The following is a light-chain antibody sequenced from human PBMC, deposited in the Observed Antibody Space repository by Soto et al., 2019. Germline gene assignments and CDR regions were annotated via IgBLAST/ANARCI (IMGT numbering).Light chain of an antibody. V-gene: IGLV2-14*01. CDR1: STDVGDFNY. CDR3: SSYTSSTTHVV. J-gene: IGLJ2*01. CDR2: DVT. Sequence: QSALTQPASVSGSPGRSVTISCTGTSTDVGDFNYVSWYQQLPGRAPKLIIYDVTNRPSGISYRFSASKSGSTASLTISGLQAEDEADYYCSSYTSSTTHVVFGGGTKLTVL.